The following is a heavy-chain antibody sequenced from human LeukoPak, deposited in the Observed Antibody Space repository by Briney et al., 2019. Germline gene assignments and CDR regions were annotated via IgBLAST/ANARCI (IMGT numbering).Heavy chain of an antibody. V-gene: IGHV3-23*01. Sequence: PGGSLRLSCAASGFTFSSYAMSWVRQAPGKGLEWVSTITGSDDWTYSGDSVKGRFIIFRDNSKNTLYLQMNSLRVEDTARYYCAKDGSYYNFDFWGQGTLVTVSS. CDR1: GFTFSSYA. D-gene: IGHD3-10*01. CDR2: ITGSDDWT. CDR3: AKDGSYYNFDF. J-gene: IGHJ4*02.